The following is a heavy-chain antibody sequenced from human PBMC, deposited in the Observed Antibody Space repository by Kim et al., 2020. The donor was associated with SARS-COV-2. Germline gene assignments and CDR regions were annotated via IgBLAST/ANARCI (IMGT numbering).Heavy chain of an antibody. CDR3: ARGFFSTGRLFAF. J-gene: IGHJ4*02. CDR1: GDSVSSNSAS. D-gene: IGHD6-6*01. V-gene: IGHV6-1*01. Sequence: SQTLSLTCAISGDSVSSNSASWNWIRQSPSRGLEWLGRTYYRSKWYNEYAVSMKSRITINPDTPKNQFSLQLNSVTSEDTAVYYCARGFFSTGRLFAFWGQGTLVTVSS. CDR2: TYYRSKWYN.